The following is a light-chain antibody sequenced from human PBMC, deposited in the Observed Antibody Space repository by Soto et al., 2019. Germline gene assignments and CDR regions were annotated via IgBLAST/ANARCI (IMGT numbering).Light chain of an antibody. CDR3: QAWGTGGV. CDR1: SGHSDYA. V-gene: IGLV4-69*01. Sequence: QSVLTQSPSASASPGASVKLTCTLSSGHSDYAIAWHQQQPEKGPRYLMKVTSDGSHTKGDGIPDRFSGSSSGADRYLTISSLRPDDEADYYCQAWGTGGVFGGGTKLTVL. CDR2: VTSDGSH. J-gene: IGLJ3*02.